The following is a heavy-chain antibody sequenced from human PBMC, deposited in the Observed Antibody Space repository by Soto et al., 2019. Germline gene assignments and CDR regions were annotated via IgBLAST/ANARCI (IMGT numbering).Heavy chain of an antibody. CDR2: ISAGSTNT. Sequence: PGGSLRLSCAASGFTFSSFAVSWIRQAPGKGLEWVSAISAGSTNTYYADSVKGRFAVSRDNSQNTLYLQMNGLRSEDTAVYYCAKATLPINYFEHWGQGMLVTVS. CDR1: GFTFSSFA. CDR3: AKATLPINYFEH. J-gene: IGHJ4*02. V-gene: IGHV3-23*01.